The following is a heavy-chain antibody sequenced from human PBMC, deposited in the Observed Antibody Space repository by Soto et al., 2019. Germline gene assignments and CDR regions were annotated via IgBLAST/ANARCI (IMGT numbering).Heavy chain of an antibody. J-gene: IGHJ4*02. CDR2: IYYSGST. CDR3: ARRYGASFDY. Sequence: NPSDTLSLTCTVSGGSISSYYWSWIRQPPGKGLEWIGYIYYSGSTNYNPSLKSRVTISVDTSKNQFSLKLSSVTAADTAVYYCARRYGASFDYWGQGTQVTVYS. V-gene: IGHV4-59*01. CDR1: GGSISSYY. D-gene: IGHD4-17*01.